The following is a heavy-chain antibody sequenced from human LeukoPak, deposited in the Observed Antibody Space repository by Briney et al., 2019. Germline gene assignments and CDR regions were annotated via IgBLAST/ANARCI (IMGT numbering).Heavy chain of an antibody. D-gene: IGHD1-1*01. CDR1: GYTFTGYY. Sequence: ASVKVSCKASGYTFTGYYMHWVRQAPGQGLEWMGWINPNSGGTNYAQKFQGWVTITRDTSISTAYMELSRLRSDDTAVYYCAREWNDGSGYLDSWGQGTLVTVSS. V-gene: IGHV1-2*04. J-gene: IGHJ4*02. CDR2: INPNSGGT. CDR3: AREWNDGSGYLDS.